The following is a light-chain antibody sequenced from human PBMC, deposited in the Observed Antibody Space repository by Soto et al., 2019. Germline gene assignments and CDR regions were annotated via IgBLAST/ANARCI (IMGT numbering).Light chain of an antibody. CDR2: GAS. V-gene: IGKV3-15*01. CDR3: QQYNTWPPMYT. J-gene: IGKJ2*01. Sequence: EIVMTQSPATLSVSPGERATLSCRASQSVSSNLAWYQQKPGQAPRLLIYGASTRATGIPARFSGSGSGTEFPHTISSLQSEDFAVYYCQQYNTWPPMYTFGQGTKLEIK. CDR1: QSVSSN.